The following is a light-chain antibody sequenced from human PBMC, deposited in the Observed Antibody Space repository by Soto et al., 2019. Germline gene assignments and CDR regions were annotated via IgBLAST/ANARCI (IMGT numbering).Light chain of an antibody. CDR2: GAS. Sequence: DNVLTQSPGTLSLSPGERATLSCRASQSVSSSYLAWYQQKPGQAPRLLIYGASIRATGTPDRFSGSGSGTDITLTISRLEPEDFALYYCQQYGSFPLTFGGGTNVEIK. CDR1: QSVSSSY. V-gene: IGKV3-20*01. J-gene: IGKJ4*01. CDR3: QQYGSFPLT.